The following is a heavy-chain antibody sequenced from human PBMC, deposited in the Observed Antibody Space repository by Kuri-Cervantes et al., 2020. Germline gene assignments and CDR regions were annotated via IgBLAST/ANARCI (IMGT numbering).Heavy chain of an antibody. V-gene: IGHV3-23*01. CDR3: ARSLAFGESDY. D-gene: IGHD3-10*01. Sequence: LSLTCAASGFTFSSYAMSWVRQAPGKGLEWVSAISGSGGSTYYADSVKGRFTISRDNAKNSLYLQMNSLRAEDTAVYYCARSLAFGESDYWGQGTLVTVSS. CDR1: GFTFSSYA. J-gene: IGHJ4*02. CDR2: ISGSGGST.